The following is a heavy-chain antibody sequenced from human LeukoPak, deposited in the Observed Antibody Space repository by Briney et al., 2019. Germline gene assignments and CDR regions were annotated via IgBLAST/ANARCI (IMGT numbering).Heavy chain of an antibody. Sequence: GGSLRRSCAASGFTFSSYAMSWVRQAPGKGMEWVSAISGSGGSTYCADSVKGRFTISRDNSKNTLYLQMNSLRAEDTAVYYCAKGWDGGYSYGLGESFDYWGQGTLVTVSS. V-gene: IGHV3-23*01. CDR3: AKGWDGGYSYGLGESFDY. J-gene: IGHJ4*02. CDR1: GFTFSSYA. D-gene: IGHD5-18*01. CDR2: ISGSGGST.